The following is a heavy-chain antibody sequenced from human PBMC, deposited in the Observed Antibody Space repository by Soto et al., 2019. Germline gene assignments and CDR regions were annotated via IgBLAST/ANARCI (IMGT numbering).Heavy chain of an antibody. J-gene: IGHJ4*02. V-gene: IGHV3-21*01. CDR3: ARGYQEGIVVVAADSDY. CDR2: ISSSSSSYI. Sequence: PGGSLRLSCAASGFTFSSYSMNWVRQAPGKGLEWVSSISSSSSSYIYYADSVKGRFTISRDNAKNSLYLQMNSLRAEDTAVYYCARGYQEGIVVVAADSDYWGQGTLVTVSS. D-gene: IGHD2-2*01. CDR1: GFTFSSYS.